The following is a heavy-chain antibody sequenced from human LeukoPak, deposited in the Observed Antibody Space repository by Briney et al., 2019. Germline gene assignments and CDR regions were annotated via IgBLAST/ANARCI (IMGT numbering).Heavy chain of an antibody. CDR3: ARGYCSGGSCYPFDY. CDR2: IYYSGST. V-gene: IGHV4-59*01. Sequence: SETLSLTCTVSGGSISSYYWSWIRQPPGKGLEWIGYIYYSGSTNYNPSLKSRVTISVDTSKNQFSLKLSSVTAADTAVYYCARGYCSGGSCYPFDYWGQGTLVTVSS. CDR1: GGSISSYY. J-gene: IGHJ4*02. D-gene: IGHD2-15*01.